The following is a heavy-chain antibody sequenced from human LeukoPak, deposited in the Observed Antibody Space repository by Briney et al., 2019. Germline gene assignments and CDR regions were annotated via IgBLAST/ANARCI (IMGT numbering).Heavy chain of an antibody. CDR1: GYSFTSYG. Sequence: ASVKVSCKASGYSFTSYGISWVRQAPGQGLEWMGWISSYNGNTNYAQKLQGRVTMSTDTSTGTAYMELRSLRSDDTAVYYCARPVAVARRDAFDIRGQGTMVTVSS. CDR3: ARPVAVARRDAFDI. V-gene: IGHV1-18*01. CDR2: ISSYNGNT. J-gene: IGHJ3*02. D-gene: IGHD6-19*01.